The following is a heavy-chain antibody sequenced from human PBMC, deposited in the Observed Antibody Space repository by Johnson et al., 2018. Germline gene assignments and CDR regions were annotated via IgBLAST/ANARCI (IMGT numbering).Heavy chain of an antibody. V-gene: IGHV1-8*01. J-gene: IGHJ3*02. CDR1: RYTFTSYE. CDR2: MNPNSGNT. CDR3: AREAAALSFDI. D-gene: IGHD6-13*01. Sequence: QVQLQESGADVKKSGASVKVSCKASRYTFTSYEINWVRQAPGQGLEWMGWMNPNSGNTGYAQKFQGRVTMTRNTSISTAYMELSSLRSEDTAGYYCAREAAALSFDIWGQGTMVTVSS.